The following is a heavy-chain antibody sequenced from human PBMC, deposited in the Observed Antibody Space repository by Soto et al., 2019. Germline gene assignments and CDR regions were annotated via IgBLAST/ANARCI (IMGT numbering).Heavy chain of an antibody. J-gene: IGHJ6*02. CDR3: ARGPHYDFWSGSRYGMDV. Sequence: GASVKLSCKASGGTFSSYAISLVRQAPGQGLEWMGGIIPIFGTANYAQKFQGRVTITADETTSTAYMELSSLRSEDTAVYYCARGPHYDFWSGSRYGMDVWGQETTVTVSS. CDR2: IIPIFGTA. D-gene: IGHD3-3*01. V-gene: IGHV1-69*13. CDR1: GGTFSSYA.